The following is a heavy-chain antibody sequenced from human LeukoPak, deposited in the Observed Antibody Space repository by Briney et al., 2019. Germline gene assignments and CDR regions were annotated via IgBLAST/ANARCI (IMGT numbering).Heavy chain of an antibody. D-gene: IGHD3-22*01. Sequence: GESLKISCKGSGYSVTSYWIGWVRQMPGKGLEWMGIIYPGDSDTRYSPSFQGQVTISADKSIRTPYLQWSSLKASDTDMYYCARQGSYDSSGYYALWGQGTLVTVSS. CDR3: ARQGSYDSSGYYAL. J-gene: IGHJ4*02. CDR1: GYSVTSYW. V-gene: IGHV5-51*01. CDR2: IYPGDSDT.